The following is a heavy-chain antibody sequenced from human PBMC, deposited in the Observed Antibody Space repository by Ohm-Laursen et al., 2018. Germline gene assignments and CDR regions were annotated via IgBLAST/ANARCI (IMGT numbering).Heavy chain of an antibody. CDR2: ISSSGSTI. CDR1: GFTFSSYG. Sequence: SLRLSCAASGFTFSSYGMHWVRQAPGKGLEWLSYISSSGSTIYDADSVRGRFTISRDNAKNSLFLQLQSLRAEDTAIYYCARGSSYYYSFDSWGQGTLVTVSS. CDR3: ARGSSYYYSFDS. J-gene: IGHJ4*02. V-gene: IGHV3-48*03. D-gene: IGHD3-22*01.